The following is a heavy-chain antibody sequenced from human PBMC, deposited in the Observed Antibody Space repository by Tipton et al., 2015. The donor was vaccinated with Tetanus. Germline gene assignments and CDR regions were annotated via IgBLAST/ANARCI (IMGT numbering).Heavy chain of an antibody. Sequence: TLSLTCSVSGDSIRSEDYYWGWIRQSPGKGLEWLGYIYHSGSTYNNPSLKSRVSISLDASKNQFSLSLNSVTAADSATYYCARLTCSSPSCYYYYYYYVDVWGTGTAVAVSS. J-gene: IGHJ6*03. CDR1: GDSIRSEDYY. V-gene: IGHV4-30-4*01. D-gene: IGHD2-2*01. CDR2: IYHSGST. CDR3: ARLTCSSPSCYYYYYYYVDV.